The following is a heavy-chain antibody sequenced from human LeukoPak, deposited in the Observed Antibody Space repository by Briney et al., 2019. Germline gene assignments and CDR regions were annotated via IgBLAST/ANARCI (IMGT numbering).Heavy chain of an antibody. J-gene: IGHJ6*02. CDR1: GGSVNSGSYF. V-gene: IGHV4-61*01. CDR3: ATDYSNFCGMDV. Sequence: SETLSLTCTVSGGSVNSGSYFWSWIRQPPGKGLEWLGYIQNSARTNYNPSLESRVTISVDSSKDQFSLRLSSVTAADTAVYYCATDYSNFCGMDVWGQGTTVTVSS. D-gene: IGHD4-11*01. CDR2: IQNSART.